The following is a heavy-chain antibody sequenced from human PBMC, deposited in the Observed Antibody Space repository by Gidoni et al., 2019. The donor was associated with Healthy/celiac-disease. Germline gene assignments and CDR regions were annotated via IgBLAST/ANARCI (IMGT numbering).Heavy chain of an antibody. Sequence: EVQLVQSGAEVKKQGESLKISCKGSGYSFTSYWIGWLGQMPGKGLEWMGIIYPGDSETRYSPSCQGQVTISADKSISTAYLQWSSLKASDTAMYYCARREGTTGNRDAFDIWGQGTMVTVSS. V-gene: IGHV5-51*03. CDR2: IYPGDSET. CDR3: ARREGTTGNRDAFDI. J-gene: IGHJ3*02. CDR1: GYSFTSYW. D-gene: IGHD1-1*01.